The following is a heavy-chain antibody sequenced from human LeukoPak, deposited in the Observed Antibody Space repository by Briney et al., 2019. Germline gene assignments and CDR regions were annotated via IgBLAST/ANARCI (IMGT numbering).Heavy chain of an antibody. D-gene: IGHD6-13*01. CDR1: GDSIGSSNNY. CDR2: IFYSGST. J-gene: IGHJ4*02. Sequence: SETLSLTCTVSGDSIGSSNNYWAWVRQPPGKGLEWLGSIFYSGSTYYNPSLRSRVTISVDTSKNQFSLNLYSVTAADTATYYCARRGITYSSSFFAYWGQGTLVTVSS. V-gene: IGHV4-39*01. CDR3: ARRGITYSSSFFAY.